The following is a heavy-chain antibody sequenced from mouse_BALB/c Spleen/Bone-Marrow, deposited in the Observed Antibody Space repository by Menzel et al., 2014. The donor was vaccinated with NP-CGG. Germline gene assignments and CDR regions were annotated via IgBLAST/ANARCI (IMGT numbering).Heavy chain of an antibody. Sequence: QVQLQQSGPELVKPGASVRISCKASGYTFTSYYIHWVKQRPGQGLEWIGWIYPGNVNTKYNEKSKGKATLTADKSSSTAYVQLSSLTSEDSAVYFCARDDYAYWGQGTLVTVSA. CDR1: GYTFTSYY. CDR3: ARDDYAY. V-gene: IGHV1S56*01. J-gene: IGHJ3*01. D-gene: IGHD2-4*01. CDR2: IYPGNVNT.